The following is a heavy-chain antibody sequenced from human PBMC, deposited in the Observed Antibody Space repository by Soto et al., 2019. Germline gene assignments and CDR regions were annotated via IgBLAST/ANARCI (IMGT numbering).Heavy chain of an antibody. D-gene: IGHD3-10*01. CDR3: AKFMPYYYGSGRILDAFDI. V-gene: IGHV3-23*01. Sequence: PGGSLRLSCAASGFTFSSYAMSWVRQAPGKGLEWVSAISGSGGSTYYADSVKGRFTISRDNSKNTLYLQMNSLRAEDTAVYYCAKFMPYYYGSGRILDAFDIWGQGTMVTVSS. J-gene: IGHJ3*02. CDR1: GFTFSSYA. CDR2: ISGSGGST.